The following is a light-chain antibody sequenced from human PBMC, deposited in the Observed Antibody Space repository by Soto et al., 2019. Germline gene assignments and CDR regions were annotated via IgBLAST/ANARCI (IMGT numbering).Light chain of an antibody. J-gene: IGLJ1*01. V-gene: IGLV2-14*01. Sequence: QSALTQPASVSGSPGQSITISCAGTMRDVGAYNLVSWYQQHPGRAPQLIIFEVRYRPSGISFRFSGSKSGNTASLTISGLQAEDEADYYCSSYTVSVAPYVFGTGTKLTVL. CDR1: MRDVGAYNL. CDR3: SSYTVSVAPYV. CDR2: EVR.